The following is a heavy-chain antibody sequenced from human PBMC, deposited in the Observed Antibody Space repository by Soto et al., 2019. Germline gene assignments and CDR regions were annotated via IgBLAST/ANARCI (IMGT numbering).Heavy chain of an antibody. CDR2: ITSTGSST. D-gene: IGHD5-12*01. CDR3: AKGAEGYVVSSLDY. CDR1: GFIFSNYA. J-gene: IGHJ4*02. V-gene: IGHV3-23*01. Sequence: ESGGGFVQPGGSLRLSCAASGFIFSNYAMTWVRQAPGKGLEWVSAITSTGSSTYYADSVKGRFTISRDNSKNTLYLQINSLTAEDTAVYYCAKGAEGYVVSSLDYWGQGTLVTVSS.